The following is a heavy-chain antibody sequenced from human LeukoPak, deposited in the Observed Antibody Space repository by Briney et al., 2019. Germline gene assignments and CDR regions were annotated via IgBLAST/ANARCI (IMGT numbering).Heavy chain of an antibody. V-gene: IGHV3-7*01. CDR3: ARPRGCGSARCNNFDY. CDR1: GFIFSDFS. Sequence: PGGSLRLSCTVSGFIFSDFSMSWVRQAPGKGLEWVAKMSEDGNEIFYVGSVKGRFTISRDNTKKSLYLQLNSLRPEDSAVYYCARPRGCGSARCNNFDYWGQGTLVTVSS. CDR2: MSEDGNEI. D-gene: IGHD2-2*01. J-gene: IGHJ4*02.